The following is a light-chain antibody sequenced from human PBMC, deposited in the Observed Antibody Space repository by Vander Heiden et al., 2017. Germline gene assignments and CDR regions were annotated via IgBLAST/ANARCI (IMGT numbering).Light chain of an antibody. CDR2: WAS. CDR3: QQYHSFPPT. J-gene: IGKJ1*01. V-gene: IGKV4-1*01. CDR1: QSVLYTSKNKDY. Sequence: DILMTQSLASLAVSLGERASINCKSSQSVLYTSKNKDYLAWYQQRPGQPPKLLFYWASTRESGVPDRFNASGSETDFTLIINSLQAEDVALYYCQQYHSFPPTFGQGTKVEIK.